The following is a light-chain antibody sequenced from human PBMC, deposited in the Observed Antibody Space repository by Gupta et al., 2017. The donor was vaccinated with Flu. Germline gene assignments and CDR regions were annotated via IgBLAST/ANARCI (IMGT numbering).Light chain of an antibody. J-gene: IGKJ2*01. CDR3: QQVNNYPYT. Sequence: DIQLTQSPSFLSASVGDRVTIICRASQDVSSYLAWYQQKPGQTPQLLIYAASTLQSGVPSRISGSGSGTEFTLTISSLQPEDFATYYCQQVNNYPYTFGQGTKVEIK. CDR2: AAS. V-gene: IGKV1-9*01. CDR1: QDVSSY.